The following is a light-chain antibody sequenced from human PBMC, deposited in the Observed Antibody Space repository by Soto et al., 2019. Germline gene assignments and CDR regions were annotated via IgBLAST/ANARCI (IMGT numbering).Light chain of an antibody. CDR1: SSNIGGNS. CDR3: QSYDSSLSGSGV. V-gene: IGLV1-40*01. J-gene: IGLJ3*02. CDR2: GHN. Sequence: QSVMTQPPSVSAAPGQKVTISCSGSSSNIGGNSVSWYQQLPGTAPKLLISGHNNRPSGVPDRFFGSKSGTSASLTIIGLRAEDEADYYCQSYDSSLSGSGVFGGGTKLTVL.